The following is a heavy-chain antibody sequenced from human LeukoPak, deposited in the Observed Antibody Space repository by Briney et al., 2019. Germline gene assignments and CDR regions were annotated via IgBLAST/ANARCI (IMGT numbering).Heavy chain of an antibody. Sequence: KPSETLSLTCAVYGGSFSGYYWSWIRQPPGKGLEWIGEINHSGSTNYNPFLKSRVTISVDTSKNQFSLKLSSVTAADTAVYYCAREGYYGSGRLTDFWGQGTLVTVSS. V-gene: IGHV4-34*01. CDR3: AREGYYGSGRLTDF. J-gene: IGHJ4*02. D-gene: IGHD3-10*01. CDR1: GGSFSGYY. CDR2: INHSGST.